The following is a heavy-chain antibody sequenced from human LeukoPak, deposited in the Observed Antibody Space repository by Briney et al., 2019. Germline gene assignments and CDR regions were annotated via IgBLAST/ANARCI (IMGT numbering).Heavy chain of an antibody. CDR3: ARGLISYDILTGYHFDY. Sequence: SETLSLTCAVYGGSFSGYYWSWIRQPPGKGLEWIGEINHSGSTNYNPSLKSRVTISVDTSKNQFSLKLSSVTAADTAVYYCARGLISYDILTGYHFDYWGQGTLVTVSS. CDR2: INHSGST. J-gene: IGHJ4*02. CDR1: GGSFSGYY. V-gene: IGHV4-34*01. D-gene: IGHD3-9*01.